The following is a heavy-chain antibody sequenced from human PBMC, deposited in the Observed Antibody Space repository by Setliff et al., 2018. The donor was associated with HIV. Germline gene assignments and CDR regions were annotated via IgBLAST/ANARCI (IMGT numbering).Heavy chain of an antibody. D-gene: IGHD3-3*01. J-gene: IGHJ6*03. V-gene: IGHV1-3*01. CDR3: ARDERDYDFWNGYAYYMDV. CDR1: GYTFTSYA. Sequence: ASVKVSCKASGYTFTSYAIHWVRQAPGQRLEWMGWINPGNGNTKYSQNFKGRVTITRDTSATTVYMELSSLRSEDTAVYYCARDERDYDFWNGYAYYMDVWGKGTTVPSP. CDR2: INPGNGNT.